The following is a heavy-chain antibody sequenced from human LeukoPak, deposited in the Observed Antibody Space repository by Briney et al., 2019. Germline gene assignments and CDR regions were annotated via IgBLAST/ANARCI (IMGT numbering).Heavy chain of an antibody. J-gene: IGHJ3*02. D-gene: IGHD3-10*01. V-gene: IGHV1-18*01. CDR2: ISGYNDNT. CDR1: GYTFYNYG. CDR3: ARGGSGSVSAFDI. Sequence: ASVKVSCKTTGYTFYNYGISWVRQAPGQGLEWMGWISGYNDNTNYAQKLQGRVTMTTDTSTSTAYMELRSLRSDDTAVYYCARGGSGSVSAFDIWGQGTMVTVSS.